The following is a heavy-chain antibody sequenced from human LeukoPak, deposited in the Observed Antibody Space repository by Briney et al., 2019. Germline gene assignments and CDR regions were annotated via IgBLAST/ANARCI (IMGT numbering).Heavy chain of an antibody. CDR1: VFTFSSYW. CDR3: ARAWQQLVRVNWFDP. D-gene: IGHD6-13*01. CDR2: INSDGSST. V-gene: IGHV3-74*01. J-gene: IGHJ5*02. Sequence: GGSLRLSCAASVFTFSSYWMHWVRQAPGKGLVWVSRINSDGSSTSYADSVKGRFTISRDNAKNTLYLQMNRLRAEDTAVYYCARAWQQLVRVNWFDPWGQGTLVTVSS.